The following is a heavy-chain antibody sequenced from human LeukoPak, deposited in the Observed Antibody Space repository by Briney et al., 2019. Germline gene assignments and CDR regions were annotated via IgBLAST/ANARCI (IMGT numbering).Heavy chain of an antibody. J-gene: IGHJ3*02. CDR2: ISYDGSNK. CDR1: GFTFSSYW. Sequence: GGSLRLSCAASGFTFSSYWMSWVRQAPGKGLEWVAVISYDGSNKYYADSVKGRFTISRGNSKNTLYLQMNSLRAEDTAVYYCAKLTANDAFDIWGQGTMVTVSS. D-gene: IGHD2-21*02. CDR3: AKLTANDAFDI. V-gene: IGHV3-30*18.